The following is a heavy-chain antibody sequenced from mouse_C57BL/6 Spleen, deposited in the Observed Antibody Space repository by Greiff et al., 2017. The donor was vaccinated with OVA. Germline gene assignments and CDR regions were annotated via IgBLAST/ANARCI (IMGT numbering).Heavy chain of an antibody. Sequence: VQLQQPGTELVKPGASVKLSCKASGYTFTSYWMHWVKQRPGQGLEWIGNINPSNGGPTYNEKFKSKATLTVDKSSSTAYMQIRSLTSESSAGDYSARAGYGYLDDWGQGTTLTVSS. D-gene: IGHD2-10*02. CDR1: GYTFTSYW. J-gene: IGHJ2*01. CDR2: INPSNGGP. CDR3: ARAGYGYLDD. V-gene: IGHV1-53*01.